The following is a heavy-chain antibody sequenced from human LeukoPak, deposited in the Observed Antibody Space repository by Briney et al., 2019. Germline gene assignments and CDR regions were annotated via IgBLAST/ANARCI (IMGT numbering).Heavy chain of an antibody. CDR2: ISGGGGST. V-gene: IGHV3-23*01. CDR3: ARENWVYNWKYDSSGSGINY. CDR1: RFTFSSYA. Sequence: GGSLRLSCAASRFTFSSYAMSWVRQAPGRGLEWVSTISGGGGSTYYSDSVKGRFTISGDNSKNTLYLQMNSLRAEDTAIYYCARENWVYNWKYDSSGSGINYWGQGTLVTVSS. J-gene: IGHJ4*02. D-gene: IGHD3-22*01.